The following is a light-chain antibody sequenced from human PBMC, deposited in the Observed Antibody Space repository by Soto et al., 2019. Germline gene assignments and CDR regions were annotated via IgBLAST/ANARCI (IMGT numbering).Light chain of an antibody. V-gene: IGLV1-44*01. CDR1: SSNIARRS. CDR3: STWHDSLNGWV. Sequence: QAVVTQPPSASATPGQRVTISCSGSSSNIARRSVYWYQQLPGTAPKLLMYSSYLRPSGVPDRFSGAKSGTTASLAISGVQSEDEAEYYCSTWHDSLNGWVFGGGTKLTVL. CDR2: SSY. J-gene: IGLJ3*02.